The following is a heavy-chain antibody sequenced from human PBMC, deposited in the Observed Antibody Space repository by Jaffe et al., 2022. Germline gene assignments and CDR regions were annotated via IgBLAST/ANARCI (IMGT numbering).Heavy chain of an antibody. J-gene: IGHJ6*03. CDR2: IYYSGST. D-gene: IGHD3-3*01. CDR3: ARGVLRFLEPRMDV. Sequence: QVQLQESGPGLVKPSETLSLTCTVSGGSISSYYWSWIRQPPGKGLEWIGYIYYSGSTNYNPSLKSRVTISVDTSKNQFSLKLSSVTAADTAVYYCARGVLRFLEPRMDVWGKGTTVTVSS. CDR1: GGSISSYY. V-gene: IGHV4-59*01.